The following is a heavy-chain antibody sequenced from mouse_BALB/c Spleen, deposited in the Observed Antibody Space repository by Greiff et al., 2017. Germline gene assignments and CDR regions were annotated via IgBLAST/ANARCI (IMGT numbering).Heavy chain of an antibody. CDR2: ILPGSGST. CDR3: ARSITTDAMDY. D-gene: IGHD2-4*01. V-gene: IGHV1-9*01. J-gene: IGHJ4*01. Sequence: QVQLQQSGAELMKPGASVKISCKATGYTFSSYWIEWVKQRPGHGLEWIGEILPGSGSTNYNEKFKGKATFTADTSSNTAYMQLSSLTSEDSAVYYCARSITTDAMDYWGQGTSVTVSS. CDR1: GYTFSSYW.